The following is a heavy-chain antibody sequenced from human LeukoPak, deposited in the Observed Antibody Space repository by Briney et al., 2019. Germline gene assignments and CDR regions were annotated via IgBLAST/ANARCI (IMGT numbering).Heavy chain of an antibody. CDR3: ARDLSQWRTNYFDY. V-gene: IGHV3-7*05. CDR1: GFTFSSYA. Sequence: GGSLRLSCAASGFTFSSYAMSWVRQAPGKGLEWVADINQDGSDKYYVDSVKGRFTISRDNAKSSLYLQVNSLRAEDTAVYYCARDLSQWRTNYFDYWGQGTLVTVSS. D-gene: IGHD6-19*01. J-gene: IGHJ4*02. CDR2: INQDGSDK.